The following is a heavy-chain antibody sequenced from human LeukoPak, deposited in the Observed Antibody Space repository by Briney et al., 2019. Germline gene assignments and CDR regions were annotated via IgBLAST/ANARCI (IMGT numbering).Heavy chain of an antibody. Sequence: SETLSLPCALSGYSISSGYDWDWIRQPPGKGLEWIGSISHSGSTHYNPSLKSRVTISVEPSKNKFSLKLGSVTAADTAVYYCARGPDGYNSQYWGQGTLVTVSS. CDR2: ISHSGST. CDR3: ARGPDGYNSQY. CDR1: GYSISSGYD. D-gene: IGHD5-24*01. V-gene: IGHV4-38-2*01. J-gene: IGHJ4*02.